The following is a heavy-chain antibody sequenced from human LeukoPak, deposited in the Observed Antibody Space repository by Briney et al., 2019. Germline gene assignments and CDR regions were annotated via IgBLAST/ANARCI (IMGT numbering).Heavy chain of an antibody. Sequence: GASVKVSCKASGYTFTNYGISWVRQAPGQGLEWMGWISGYTGNTNYAQKSQGRVTMTTDTSTNAAHMELRSLRSDDTAVYYCARDCGYQCLFDYWGQGTVVTVSS. CDR3: ARDCGYQCLFDY. D-gene: IGHD5-12*01. J-gene: IGHJ4*02. CDR1: GYTFTNYG. V-gene: IGHV1-18*01. CDR2: ISGYTGNT.